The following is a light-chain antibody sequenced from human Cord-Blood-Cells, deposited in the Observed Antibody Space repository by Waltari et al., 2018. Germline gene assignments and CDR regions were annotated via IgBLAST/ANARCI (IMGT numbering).Light chain of an antibody. V-gene: IGLV2-14*01. J-gene: IGLJ1*01. Sequence: QSALTQPASVSGSPGQSITISCTGTSSDVGGYNYVSWYQQHPGKDPKLMIYDVSNRPSGVSNRFSCSKSGNTASLTISGLQAEDEADYYCSSYTSSSTYVFGTGTKVTVL. CDR3: SSYTSSSTYV. CDR2: DVS. CDR1: SSDVGGYNY.